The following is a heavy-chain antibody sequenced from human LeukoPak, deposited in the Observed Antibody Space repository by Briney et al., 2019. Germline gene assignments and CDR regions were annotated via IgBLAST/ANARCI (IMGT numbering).Heavy chain of an antibody. D-gene: IGHD1-26*01. Sequence: GASVKVSCKASGYTFTTYAMNWVRQAPGQGLEWMGWINPNSGGTNYAQKFQGRVTMTRGTSISTAYMELSRLRSDDTAVYYCARDPGGSYYYYYYYMDVWGKGTTVTVSS. CDR2: INPNSGGT. CDR3: ARDPGGSYYYYYYYMDV. CDR1: GYTFTTYA. J-gene: IGHJ6*03. V-gene: IGHV1-2*02.